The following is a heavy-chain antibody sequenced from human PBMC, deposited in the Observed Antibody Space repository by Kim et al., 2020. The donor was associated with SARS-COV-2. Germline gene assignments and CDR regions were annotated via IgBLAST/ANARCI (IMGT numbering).Heavy chain of an antibody. D-gene: IGHD1-26*01. V-gene: IGHV1-69*04. J-gene: IGHJ4*02. CDR3: ARDRSSGKYSDFDY. Sequence: AEKFQGRVTITAEKSTSTAYRELSSLRSEDTAVYYCARDRSSGKYSDFDYWGQGTLVTVSS.